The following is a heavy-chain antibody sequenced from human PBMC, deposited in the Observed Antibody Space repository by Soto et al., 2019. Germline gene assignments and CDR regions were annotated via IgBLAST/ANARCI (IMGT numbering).Heavy chain of an antibody. V-gene: IGHV3-30-3*01. J-gene: IGHJ6*02. Sequence: GGSLRLSCAASGFTFSSYAMHWVRQAPGKGLEWVAVISYDGSNKYYADSVKGRFTISRDNSKNTLYLQMNSLRAEDTAVYYCARDAPNDAGDYDYYYGMDAWGQGTTVTVSS. D-gene: IGHD4-17*01. CDR2: ISYDGSNK. CDR3: ARDAPNDAGDYDYYYGMDA. CDR1: GFTFSSYA.